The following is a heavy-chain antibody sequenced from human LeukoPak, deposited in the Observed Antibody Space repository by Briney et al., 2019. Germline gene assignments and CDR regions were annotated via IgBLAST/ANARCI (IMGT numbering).Heavy chain of an antibody. J-gene: IGHJ3*02. D-gene: IGHD5-18*01. CDR3: ARLDVDTAMDAFDI. Sequence: SETLSLTCAVYGGSFSGYYWSWIRQPPGKGLEWIGEINHSGSTNYSPSLKSRVTISVDTSKNQFSLKLSSVTAADTAVYYCARLDVDTAMDAFDIWGQGTMVTVSS. V-gene: IGHV4-34*01. CDR2: INHSGST. CDR1: GGSFSGYY.